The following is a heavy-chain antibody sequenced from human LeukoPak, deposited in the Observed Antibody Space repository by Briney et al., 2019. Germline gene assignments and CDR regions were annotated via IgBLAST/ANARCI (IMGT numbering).Heavy chain of an antibody. V-gene: IGHV3-7*01. CDR3: ARPLLYYYGSETYFWFDP. CDR2: IKQDGSEK. CDR1: GFTFSSYW. D-gene: IGHD3-10*01. Sequence: GGSLRLSCAASGFTFSSYWMSWVRQAPGKGLEWVANIKQDGSEKYYVDSVKGRFTISRDNAKNSLYLQMNSLRAEDTAFYYCARPLLYYYGSETYFWFDPWGQGTLVTVSS. J-gene: IGHJ5*02.